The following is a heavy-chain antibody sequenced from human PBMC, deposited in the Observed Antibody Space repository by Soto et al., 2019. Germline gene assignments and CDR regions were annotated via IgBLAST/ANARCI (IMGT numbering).Heavy chain of an antibody. CDR2: IQYSGDT. V-gene: IGHV4-61*08. CDR3: ARHDYSDRAFDL. CDR1: GGSVGSGAYY. J-gene: IGHJ3*01. Sequence: PSETLSLTCIVSGGSVGSGAYYWSWIRQPPGNALEWIGYIQYSGDTNYNSSLKSRVTISVDMSRNRFSLKLTSVTAADTAFCYCARHDYSDRAFDLWGQGTMVTVSS. D-gene: IGHD3-22*01.